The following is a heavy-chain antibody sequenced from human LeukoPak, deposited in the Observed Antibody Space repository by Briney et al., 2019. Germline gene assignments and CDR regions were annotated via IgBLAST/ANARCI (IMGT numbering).Heavy chain of an antibody. CDR2: ISYDGSNK. CDR1: GFTFSSYA. J-gene: IGHJ4*02. D-gene: IGHD6-19*01. V-gene: IGHV3-30-3*01. Sequence: GGSLRLSCAASGFTFSSYAMHWVRQAPGKGLEWVAVISYDGSNKYYVDSVKGRFTISRDNAKNSLFLQMNSLRAEDTAVYYCARDGGSGWSLDYWGQGTLVTVSS. CDR3: ARDGGSGWSLDY.